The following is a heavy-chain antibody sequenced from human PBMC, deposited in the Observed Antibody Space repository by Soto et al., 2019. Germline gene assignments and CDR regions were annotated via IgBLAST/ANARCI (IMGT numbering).Heavy chain of an antibody. CDR3: AKAMGEEYDSSGYSFDY. CDR2: ISGTGVGT. J-gene: IGHJ4*02. Sequence: PGGSLRLSCAASGFTFSSYSMTWVRQAPGKGLEWVSYISGTGVGTYYADSVKGRFTISRDNSKNTLNLQMNSLRAEDTAVYYCAKAMGEEYDSSGYSFDYWGQGALVTVSS. V-gene: IGHV3-23*01. D-gene: IGHD3-22*01. CDR1: GFTFSSYS.